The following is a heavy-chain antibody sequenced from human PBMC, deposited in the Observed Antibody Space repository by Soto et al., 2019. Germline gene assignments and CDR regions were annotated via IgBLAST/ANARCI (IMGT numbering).Heavy chain of an antibody. J-gene: IGHJ4*02. CDR3: ARRSSGWYFDS. CDR2: ISGSGGST. D-gene: IGHD6-19*01. CDR1: GFTFSSYG. V-gene: IGHV3-23*01. Sequence: EVQLLESGGGLVQPGGSLRLSCAASGFTFSSYGMSWVRQAPGKGLEWVSAISGSGGSTYYADSVKGRFTISRDNSKNTLYLQMNSLRAEYTAVYYCARRSSGWYFDSWGQGTLVTVSS.